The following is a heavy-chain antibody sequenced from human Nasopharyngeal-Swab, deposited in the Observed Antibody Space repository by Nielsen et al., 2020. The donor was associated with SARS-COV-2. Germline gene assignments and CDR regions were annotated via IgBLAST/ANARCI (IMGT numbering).Heavy chain of an antibody. CDR2: ISSSSSYI. CDR3: ARDPRYGGYLYYYYGMDV. CDR1: GFTFSSYS. D-gene: IGHD5-12*01. Sequence: GESLKISCAASGFTFSSYSMNWVRQAPGKGLEWVSSISSSSSYIYYADSVKGRFTISRDNAKNSLYLQMSSLRAEDTAVYYCARDPRYGGYLYYYYGMDVWGQGTTVTVSS. V-gene: IGHV3-21*01. J-gene: IGHJ6*02.